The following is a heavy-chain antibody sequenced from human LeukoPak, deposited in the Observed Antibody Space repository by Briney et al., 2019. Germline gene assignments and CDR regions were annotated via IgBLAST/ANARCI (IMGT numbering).Heavy chain of an antibody. CDR3: ASSRGGNSRVGSFYY. CDR2: ISWNSGSI. J-gene: IGHJ4*02. CDR1: GFTFDDYA. Sequence: PGRSLRLSCAASGFTFDDYAMHWVRQAPGKGLEWVSGISWNSGSIGYADSVKGRFTISRDNAKNSLYLQMNSLRAEDTAVYYCASSRGGNSRVGSFYYWGQGTLVTVSS. D-gene: IGHD4-23*01. V-gene: IGHV3-9*01.